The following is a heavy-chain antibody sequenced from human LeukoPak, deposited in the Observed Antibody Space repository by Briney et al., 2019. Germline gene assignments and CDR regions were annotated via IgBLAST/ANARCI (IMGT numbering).Heavy chain of an antibody. D-gene: IGHD1-26*01. Sequence: PGRSLRLSCAASGFTFSSYGMHWVRQAPGKGLEWVAVIWYDGSNKYYADSVKGRFTISRDNSKNTLYPQMNSLRAEDTAVYYCARPTYSGSYYWFDYWGQGTLVT. V-gene: IGHV3-33*01. CDR2: IWYDGSNK. J-gene: IGHJ4*02. CDR1: GFTFSSYG. CDR3: ARPTYSGSYYWFDY.